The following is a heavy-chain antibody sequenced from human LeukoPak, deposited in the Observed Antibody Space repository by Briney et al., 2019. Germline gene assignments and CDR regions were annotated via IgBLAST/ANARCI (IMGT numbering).Heavy chain of an antibody. V-gene: IGHV3-30*02. CDR3: ATGPYSSSWTGYFQH. Sequence: GGSLRLSCAASGFTFSSYGMHWVRQAPGKGLEWVAFIRYDGSNKYYADSVKGRFAISRDNSKNTLYLQMNSLRAEDTAVYYCATGPYSSSWTGYFQHWGQGTLVTVSS. D-gene: IGHD6-13*01. CDR1: GFTFSSYG. CDR2: IRYDGSNK. J-gene: IGHJ1*01.